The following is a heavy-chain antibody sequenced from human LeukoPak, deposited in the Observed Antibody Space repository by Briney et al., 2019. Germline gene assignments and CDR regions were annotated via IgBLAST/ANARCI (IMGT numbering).Heavy chain of an antibody. D-gene: IGHD5-24*01. J-gene: IGHJ4*02. CDR3: ARTTGYKGSGRDY. CDR1: GYTFTSYD. V-gene: IGHV1-8*01. CDR2: MNPNSGNT. Sequence: ASVKVSCKASGYTFTSYDVNWVRQATGQGLEWMGWMNPNSGNTGYAQKFQGRVTMTRNTSIGTAYMELSSLRSEDTAVYYCARTTGYKGSGRDYWGQGTLVTVSS.